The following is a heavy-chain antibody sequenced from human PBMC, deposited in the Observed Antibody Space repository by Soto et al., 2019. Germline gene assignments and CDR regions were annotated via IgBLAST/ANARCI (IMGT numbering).Heavy chain of an antibody. CDR1: GFTFDDYA. Sequence: DVQLVESGGGLVQPGRSLRLSCAASGFTFDDYAMHWVRQAPGKGLEWVSGISWNSGSIGYADSVKGRFTISRDNAKNSLYLQMNSLRAEDTTLYYCAKNPTAGTENNWFDPWGQGTLVTVSS. CDR3: AKNPTAGTENNWFDP. CDR2: ISWNSGSI. V-gene: IGHV3-9*01. J-gene: IGHJ5*02. D-gene: IGHD6-19*01.